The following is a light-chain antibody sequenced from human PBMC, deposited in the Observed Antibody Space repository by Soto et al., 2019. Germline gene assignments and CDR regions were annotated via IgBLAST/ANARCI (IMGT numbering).Light chain of an antibody. Sequence: QSVLTQAPSVSGTPGQRVNITCSGSSYNIGRNSVNWYQHLPGTAPKLLTHGNNHRPSGVPDRFSGSKSGTSASLAISGLQPEDEADYCCAAWDDSLNEYVFGDGTKVTVL. J-gene: IGLJ1*01. V-gene: IGLV1-44*01. CDR3: AAWDDSLNEYV. CDR1: SYNIGRNS. CDR2: GNN.